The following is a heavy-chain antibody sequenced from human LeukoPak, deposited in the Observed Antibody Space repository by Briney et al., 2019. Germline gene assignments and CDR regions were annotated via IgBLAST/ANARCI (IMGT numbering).Heavy chain of an antibody. CDR1: GFTVSSNY. CDR3: ATPIPHGSDPSLYYYYMDV. J-gene: IGHJ6*03. CDR2: IYSGGST. Sequence: GGSLRLSCAASGFTVSSNYMSWARQAPGKGLEWVSVIYSGGSTFYADSVKGRFTISRDHSKNTLYLQMNSLRAEDTAVYYCATPIPHGSDPSLYYYYMDVWGKGTTVTISS. D-gene: IGHD3-10*01. V-gene: IGHV3-53*01.